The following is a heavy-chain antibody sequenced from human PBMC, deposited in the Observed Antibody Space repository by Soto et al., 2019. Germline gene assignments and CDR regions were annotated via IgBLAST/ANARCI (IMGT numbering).Heavy chain of an antibody. CDR2: IIPIFGTA. CDR1: GGTFSSYA. D-gene: IGHD6-19*01. J-gene: IGHJ4*02. Sequence: QVQLVQSGAEVKKPGSSVKVSCKASGGTFSSYAISWVRQAPGQGLEWMGGIIPIFGTANYAQKFQGRVTITADESTTTAYMELSGVRFEDKDVYDYASSRSRDSSGWWEFDYWGQGTLVTVSS. V-gene: IGHV1-69*01. CDR3: ASSRSRDSSGWWEFDY.